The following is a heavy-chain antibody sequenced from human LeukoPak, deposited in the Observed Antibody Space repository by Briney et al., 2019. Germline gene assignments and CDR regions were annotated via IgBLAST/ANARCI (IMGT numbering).Heavy chain of an antibody. CDR1: GFTFGNYE. Sequence: GGSLRLSCAASGFTFGNYEMNWVRQAPGKGLEWVSYISSSGSTLYYADSVKGRFTISRDNAKNSLYLQMNSLRAEDTAVYYCARYRSDDFGAFDIWGQGTMVTVSS. CDR2: ISSSGSTL. J-gene: IGHJ3*02. CDR3: ARYRSDDFGAFDI. V-gene: IGHV3-48*03. D-gene: IGHD4/OR15-4a*01.